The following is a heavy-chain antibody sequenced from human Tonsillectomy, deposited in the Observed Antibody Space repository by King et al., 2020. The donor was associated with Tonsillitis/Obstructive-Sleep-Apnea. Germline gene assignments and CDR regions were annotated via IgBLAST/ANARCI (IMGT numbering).Heavy chain of an antibody. J-gene: IGHJ4*02. V-gene: IGHV4-59*01. Sequence: VPLQESGPGLVNPSETLSLTCTVSGGSISSYYWSWIRPPPGKGLEWIGYIYYSGSTNYNPYLKSRVTISVDTSKNQFSLKLSSVTAADTAVYYCARAGYDCWSGSRFDYWGQGTLVTVSS. CDR1: GGSISSYY. CDR3: ARAGYDCWSGSRFDY. D-gene: IGHD3-3*01. CDR2: IYYSGST.